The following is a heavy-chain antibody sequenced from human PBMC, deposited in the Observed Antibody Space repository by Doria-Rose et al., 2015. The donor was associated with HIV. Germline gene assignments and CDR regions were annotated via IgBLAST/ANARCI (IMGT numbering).Heavy chain of an antibody. CDR2: IFSDDER. J-gene: IGHJ4*02. Sequence: QVQLVQSGPVLVKPTETLTLTCTVSGVSLSSPGMGVSWTRQPPGKALEWLANIFSDDERSYKTSLKSRLTISRATSKSQVVLTMTDMDPVDTATYYCARIKSSRWYHKYYFDFWGQGTLVIVSA. CDR3: ARIKSSRWYHKYYFDF. V-gene: IGHV2-26*01. CDR1: GVSLSSPGMG. D-gene: IGHD6-13*01.